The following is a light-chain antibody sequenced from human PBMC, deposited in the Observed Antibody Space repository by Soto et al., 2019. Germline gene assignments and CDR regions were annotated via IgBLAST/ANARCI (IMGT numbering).Light chain of an antibody. CDR3: QKFYTTPRT. V-gene: IGKV4-1*01. Sequence: DIVMTQSPDSLAVSLGERATINCKSSQSVLYSSNNKNYLAWYQQKPGQPPKLLIYWASTRESGVPDRLSGSGSGTDFTLTISSLQAEDVAVYYCQKFYTTPRTCGQGTKVDIK. CDR1: QSVLYSSNNKNY. J-gene: IGKJ1*01. CDR2: WAS.